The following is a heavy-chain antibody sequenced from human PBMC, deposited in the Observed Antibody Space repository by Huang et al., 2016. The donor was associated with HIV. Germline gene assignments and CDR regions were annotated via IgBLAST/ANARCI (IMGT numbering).Heavy chain of an antibody. Sequence: QVQLVESGGGVVQPGRSLRISCAASGFTFSSYGMHWVRQAPGKGLEWVAVISYDGNTKYYADAVKGRFSISRDKSKTTVYLQLNSLRVEDTAVYYCAKGGSAAAVLDFWGQGTLVTVSS. CDR1: GFTFSSYG. CDR3: AKGGSAAAVLDF. CDR2: ISYDGNTK. J-gene: IGHJ4*02. V-gene: IGHV3-30*18. D-gene: IGHD6-13*01.